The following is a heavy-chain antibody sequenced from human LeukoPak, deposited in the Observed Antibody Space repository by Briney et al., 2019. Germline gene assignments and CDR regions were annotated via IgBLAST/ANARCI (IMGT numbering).Heavy chain of an antibody. CDR3: AKDRVAVAGTAFDY. CDR2: ISGSGGTT. J-gene: IGHJ4*02. CDR1: GITLSNYG. V-gene: IGHV3-23*01. Sequence: GGSLRLSCAVSGITLSNYGMSWVRQAPGKGLEWVAGISGSGGTTNYADSVKGRFTISRDNPKNTLYLQMNSLRAEDTAVYYCAKDRVAVAGTAFDYWGQGTLVTVSS. D-gene: IGHD6-19*01.